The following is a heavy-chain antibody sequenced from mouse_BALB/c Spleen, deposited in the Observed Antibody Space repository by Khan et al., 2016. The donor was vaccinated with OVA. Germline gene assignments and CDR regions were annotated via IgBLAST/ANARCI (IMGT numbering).Heavy chain of an antibody. V-gene: IGHV1-4*01. D-gene: IGHD2-14*01. CDR3: ARRTTEYAMDY. J-gene: IGHJ4*01. CDR1: GYTFTSHT. Sequence: QVQLQQSGAELARPGASVKMSCKASGYTFTSHTMHWVKQRPGQGLEWIGYINTRSGYTNYNQKFNDKATLTADKSSNTAYMQLSSLTSEDSAVYYCARRTTEYAMDYWGQGTSVTVSS. CDR2: INTRSGYT.